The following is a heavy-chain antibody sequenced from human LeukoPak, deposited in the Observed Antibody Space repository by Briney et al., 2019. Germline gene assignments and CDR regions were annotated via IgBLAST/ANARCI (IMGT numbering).Heavy chain of an antibody. CDR2: IYYSGST. V-gene: IGHV4-39*07. Sequence: PSETLSLTCNVSGGSISSTTYYWGWVRQPPGRGLEWIGNIYYSGSTYYNLSLKSRVTISVDTSKNQFSLKLSSVTAADTAVYYCARARRWNAAVEGWWFDPWGQGTLVTVSS. CDR3: ARARRWNAAVEGWWFDP. CDR1: GGSISSTTYY. D-gene: IGHD1-1*01. J-gene: IGHJ5*02.